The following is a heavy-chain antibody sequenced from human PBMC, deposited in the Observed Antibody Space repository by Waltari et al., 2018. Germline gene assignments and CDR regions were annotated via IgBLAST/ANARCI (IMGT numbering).Heavy chain of an antibody. CDR2: FIPIFGTA. V-gene: IGHV1-69*12. D-gene: IGHD6-6*01. J-gene: IGHJ6*04. CDR1: GGTFSSYA. CDR3: AILRIAARPGTYLMDV. Sequence: QVQLVQAGAEVKKPGSSVKVSCKASGGTFSSYAISWVRQAPGQGLEWMGGFIPIFGTANYAQKFQGRVTITADESTSTAYMELSSLRSEDTAVYYCAILRIAARPGTYLMDVWGKGTTVTISS.